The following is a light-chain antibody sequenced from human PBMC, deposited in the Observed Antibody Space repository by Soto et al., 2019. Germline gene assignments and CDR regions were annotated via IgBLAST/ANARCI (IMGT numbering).Light chain of an antibody. CDR2: AAS. V-gene: IGKV1-39*01. J-gene: IGKJ4*01. CDR1: QSISSY. CDR3: QQSYSTLPTT. Sequence: DIQMTQSPSSLSASVGDRVTITCRASQSISSYLNWYQQKPGKAPKLLIYAASSLQSGVPSRFSGSGSGTDFPLTISSLQPEDFAPYYCQQSYSTLPTTFGGGTKVEIK.